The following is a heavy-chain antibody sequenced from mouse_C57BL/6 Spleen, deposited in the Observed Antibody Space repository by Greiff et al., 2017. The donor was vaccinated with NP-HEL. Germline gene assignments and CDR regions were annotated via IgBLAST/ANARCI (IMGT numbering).Heavy chain of an antibody. CDR3: ARESRGYDYAMDY. CDR2: IYYSGTI. V-gene: IGHV3-5*01. CDR1: GISITTGNYR. D-gene: IGHD2-2*01. Sequence: EVQLQESGPGLVKPSQTVFLTCTVTGISITTGNYRWSWIRQFPGNKLEWIGYIYYSGTITYNPSLTSRTTITRDTPKNQFFLEMNSLTAEDTATYYCARESRGYDYAMDYWGQGTSVTVSS. J-gene: IGHJ4*01.